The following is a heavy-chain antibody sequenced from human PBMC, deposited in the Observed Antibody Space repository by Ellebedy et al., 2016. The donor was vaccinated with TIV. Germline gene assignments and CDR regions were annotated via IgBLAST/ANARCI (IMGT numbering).Heavy chain of an antibody. Sequence: PGGSLRLSCAASGFTFSSYGMHWVRQAPGKGLEWVAVIWYDGSNKYYADSVKGRFTISRDNSKNTLYLQMNSLKTEDTAVYYCTTESMIVVGGPAYTLYDYWGQGTLVTVSS. D-gene: IGHD3-22*01. CDR3: TTESMIVVGGPAYTLYDY. CDR2: IWYDGSNK. J-gene: IGHJ4*02. V-gene: IGHV3-33*01. CDR1: GFTFSSYG.